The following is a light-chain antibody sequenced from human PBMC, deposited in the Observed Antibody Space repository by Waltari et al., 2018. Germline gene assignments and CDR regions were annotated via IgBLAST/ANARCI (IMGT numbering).Light chain of an antibody. Sequence: QSALTQPASVSGSPGQSITIPCTGTSSDVGGYEYFSWYQQYPGKAPKLMIYEVRNRPSGVSNRFSGSKSGNTASLTISGLQAEDEADYYCSSVTRSSTWVFGGGTKLTVL. J-gene: IGLJ3*02. CDR3: SSVTRSSTWV. CDR2: EVR. CDR1: SSDVGGYEY. V-gene: IGLV2-14*01.